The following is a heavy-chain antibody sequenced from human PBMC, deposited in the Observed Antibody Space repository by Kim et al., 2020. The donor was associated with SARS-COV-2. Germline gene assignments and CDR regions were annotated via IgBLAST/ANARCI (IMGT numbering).Heavy chain of an antibody. D-gene: IGHD6-19*01. V-gene: IGHV3-11*04. J-gene: IGHJ3*02. CDR3: ARGVGIAVGGDAFDI. Sequence: DSWKGRFTFSRDNAKNSLYLKMNSLRAEGTAVYYCARGVGIAVGGDAFDIWGQGTMVTVSS.